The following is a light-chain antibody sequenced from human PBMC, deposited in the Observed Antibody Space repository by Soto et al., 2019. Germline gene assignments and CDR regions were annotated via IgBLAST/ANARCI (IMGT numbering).Light chain of an antibody. CDR2: YAS. CDR1: QSISNR. Sequence: DIQMTQSPSTLSASVGDRVTITCRASQSISNRLAWYQQKPGKAPKLLIYYASSLASGVPTRFSGSGSGTEYTLTISSLQPVDFATYYCQQYNRSPWTFGQGTKVEIK. CDR3: QQYNRSPWT. V-gene: IGKV1-5*01. J-gene: IGKJ1*01.